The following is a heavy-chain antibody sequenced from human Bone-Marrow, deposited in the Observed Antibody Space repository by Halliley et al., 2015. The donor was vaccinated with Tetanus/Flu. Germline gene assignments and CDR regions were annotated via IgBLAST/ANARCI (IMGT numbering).Heavy chain of an antibody. J-gene: IGHJ6*02. CDR3: ARDHDSYGYVDSYKFGMFV. D-gene: IGHD5-18*01. V-gene: IGHV3-30*07. CDR2: GSSK. Sequence: GSSKYYADSVQGRLTLSRDNSKNTLYLQMNRLRAEDTAVYYCARDHDSYGYVDSYKFGMFVWGQGTTVTVSS.